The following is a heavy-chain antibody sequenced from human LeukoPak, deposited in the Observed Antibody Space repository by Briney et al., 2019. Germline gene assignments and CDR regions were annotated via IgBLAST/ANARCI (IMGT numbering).Heavy chain of an antibody. V-gene: IGHV3-9*01. CDR3: AKSFAWELLYYFDY. CDR1: GFTFDDYG. Sequence: GGSLRLSCAASGFTFDDYGMSWVRQAPGKGLEWVSGISWNSGSIGYADSVKGRFTISRDNAKNSLYLQMNSLRAEDTALYYCAKSFAWELLYYFDYWGQGTLVTVSS. J-gene: IGHJ4*02. D-gene: IGHD1-26*01. CDR2: ISWNSGSI.